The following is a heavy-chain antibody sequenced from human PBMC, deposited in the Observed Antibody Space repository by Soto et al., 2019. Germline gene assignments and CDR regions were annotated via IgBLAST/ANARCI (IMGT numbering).Heavy chain of an antibody. Sequence: SETLALALSVSGGSIRGFYWSWIRQPPGKGLEWIGYSYYTGGIRYKPSLESRVTISLDTSNNQFSLTVTSVTAAETAFDLFERVGEQWLVCDYDYNGMDVWGQGNTVT. V-gene: IGHV4-59*01. CDR1: GGSIRGFY. J-gene: IGHJ6*02. D-gene: IGHD6-19*01. CDR3: ERVGEQWLVCDYDYNGMDV. CDR2: SYYTGGI.